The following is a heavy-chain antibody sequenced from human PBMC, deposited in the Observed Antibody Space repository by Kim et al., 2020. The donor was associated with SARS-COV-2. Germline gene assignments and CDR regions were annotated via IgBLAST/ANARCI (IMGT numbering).Heavy chain of an antibody. CDR1: KVTLSNYA. V-gene: IGHV3-30*03. CDR2: ISSDGRKQ. J-gene: IGHJ4*02. CDR3: ATRRRDSGYQFHFDC. D-gene: IGHD6-25*01. Sequence: GGSLRLSCTASKVTLSNYAMHWVRQAPGKGLEWVALISSDGRKQYYVDSVKGRFTISRDNSKNTLSLQMNSLRPDDTAIYYCATRRRDSGYQFHFDCWGQGTLVTVS.